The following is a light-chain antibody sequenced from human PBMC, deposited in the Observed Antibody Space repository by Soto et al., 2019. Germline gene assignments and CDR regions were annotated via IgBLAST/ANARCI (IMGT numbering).Light chain of an antibody. J-gene: IGKJ2*01. V-gene: IGKV3-20*01. Sequence: EIVLTQSPGTLSLSPGERATLSCRASQSVSSSYLAWYQQKPGQAPRLLIYGASSRATGIPDRFSGSGSGKDFTLTISRLEPDDFAVYYCQLYGSSPGYTFGQGTKLEIK. CDR3: QLYGSSPGYT. CDR2: GAS. CDR1: QSVSSSY.